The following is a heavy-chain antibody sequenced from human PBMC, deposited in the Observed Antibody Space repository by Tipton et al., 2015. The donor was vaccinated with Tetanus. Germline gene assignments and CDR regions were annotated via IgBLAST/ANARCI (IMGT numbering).Heavy chain of an antibody. CDR1: GFTFSSYG. CDR3: ARDGDLDDYGDYRSQGAYWWYFDY. J-gene: IGHJ4*02. CDR2: ISYDGSNK. Sequence: SLRLSCAASGFTFSSYGMHWVRQAPGKGLEWVAVISYDGSNKYYADSVKGRFTISRDNSKNTLYLQMNSLRAEDTAVYYCARDGDLDDYGDYRSQGAYWWYFDYWGQGTLVTVSS. D-gene: IGHD4-17*01. V-gene: IGHV3-30*03.